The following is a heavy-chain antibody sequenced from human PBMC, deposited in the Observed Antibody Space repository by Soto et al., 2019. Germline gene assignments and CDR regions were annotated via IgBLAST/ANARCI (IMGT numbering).Heavy chain of an antibody. V-gene: IGHV3-20*01. Sequence: EVQLVESGGGVVRPGGSLRLSCAASGFTFDDYGMSWVRQAPGKGLEWVSGINWNGGSTGYADSVKGRFTISRDNAKKSLYLQMNSLRAEDTALYHCARAPTPDSSSWYPAAFDIWGQGTMVTVSS. J-gene: IGHJ3*02. CDR3: ARAPTPDSSSWYPAAFDI. CDR2: INWNGGST. CDR1: GFTFDDYG. D-gene: IGHD6-13*01.